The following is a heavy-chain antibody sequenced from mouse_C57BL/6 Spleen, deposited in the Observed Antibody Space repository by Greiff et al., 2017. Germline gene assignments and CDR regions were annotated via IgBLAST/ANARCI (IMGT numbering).Heavy chain of an antibody. Sequence: EVKLMESGAELVRPGASVKLSCTASGFNIKDDYMHWVKQRPEQGLEWIGWIDPENGDTEYASKFQGKATITADTSSNTAYLQLSSLTSEDTAVYYCILYGQAYWGQGTLVTVSA. V-gene: IGHV14-4*01. D-gene: IGHD1-1*01. CDR3: ILYGQAY. CDR2: IDPENGDT. J-gene: IGHJ3*01. CDR1: GFNIKDDY.